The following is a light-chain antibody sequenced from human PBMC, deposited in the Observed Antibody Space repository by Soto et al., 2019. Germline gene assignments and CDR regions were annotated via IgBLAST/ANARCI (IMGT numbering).Light chain of an antibody. J-gene: IGLJ2*01. CDR2: DDS. CDR1: NIGSKS. V-gene: IGLV3-21*02. CDR3: QVWDSSSDHVV. Sequence: SYELTQPPSVSVAPGQTARITCGGNNIGSKSVHCYQQKPGQAPVLVVYDDSDRPSGIPERFSGSNSGNTATLTISRVEAGDEADYYCQVWDSSSDHVVLGGGTKLTVL.